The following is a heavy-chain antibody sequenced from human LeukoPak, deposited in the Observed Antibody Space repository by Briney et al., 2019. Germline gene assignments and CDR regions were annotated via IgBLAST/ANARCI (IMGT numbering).Heavy chain of an antibody. Sequence: PSETLSLTCTVSGGSISSYYWSWIRQPPGKGLEWIGYIYYSGSTNYNPSLKSRVTISVDTSKNQFSLKLSSVTAADTAVYYCARDSSGWYHWGQGTLVTVSS. CDR1: GGSISSYY. CDR3: ARDSSGWYH. J-gene: IGHJ5*02. V-gene: IGHV4-59*12. CDR2: IYYSGST. D-gene: IGHD6-19*01.